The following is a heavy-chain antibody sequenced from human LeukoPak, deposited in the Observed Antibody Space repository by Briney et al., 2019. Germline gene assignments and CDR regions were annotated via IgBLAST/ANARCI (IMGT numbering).Heavy chain of an antibody. CDR1: GYTFTGYY. D-gene: IGHD3-22*01. CDR3: ARDLEAAKYYYDSSGSVDY. CDR2: INPDSGGT. V-gene: IGHV1-2*06. J-gene: IGHJ4*02. Sequence: GASVKVSCKASGYTFTGYYMHWVRQAPGQGLEWMGRINPDSGGTNYAQRFQGRVTMTRDTSISTAYMELSRLRSDDTAVYYCARDLEAAKYYYDSSGSVDYWGQGTLVTVSP.